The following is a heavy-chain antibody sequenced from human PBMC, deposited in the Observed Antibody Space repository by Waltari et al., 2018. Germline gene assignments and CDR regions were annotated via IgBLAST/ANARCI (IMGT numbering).Heavy chain of an antibody. V-gene: IGHV4-39*01. J-gene: IGHJ4*02. CDR3: ARIYYDYVWGSYRYPDY. CDR1: GGSISSRSYY. CDR2: IYYSGST. Sequence: QLQLQESGPGLVQPSEPLSLTCTVSGGSISSRSYYWGWIRQPPGKGLEWIGRIYYSGSTYYNPSLKSRVTISVDTSKNQFSLKLSSVTAADTAVYYCARIYYDYVWGSYRYPDYWGQGTLVTVSS. D-gene: IGHD3-16*02.